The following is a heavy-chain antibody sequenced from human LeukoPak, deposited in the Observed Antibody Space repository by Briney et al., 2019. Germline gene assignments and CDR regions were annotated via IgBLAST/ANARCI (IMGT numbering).Heavy chain of an antibody. V-gene: IGHV1-46*01. CDR1: GGTFSSYA. J-gene: IGHJ5*02. CDR3: ARGSSSWYLRDNNWFDP. Sequence: ASVKVSCKASGGTFSSYAISWVRQAPGQGLEWMGIINPSGGSTSYAQKFQGRVTMTRDTSTSTVYMELSSLRSEDTAVYYCARGSSSWYLRDNNWFDPWGQGTLVTVSS. D-gene: IGHD6-13*01. CDR2: INPSGGST.